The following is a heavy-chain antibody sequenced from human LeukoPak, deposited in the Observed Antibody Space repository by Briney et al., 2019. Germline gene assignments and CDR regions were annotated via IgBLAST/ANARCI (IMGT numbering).Heavy chain of an antibody. CDR2: IRFDGNNK. D-gene: IGHD5-18*01. V-gene: IGHV3-30*02. J-gene: IGHJ4*02. CDR1: GFTFSSYG. Sequence: GGSLRLSCAASGFTFSSYGMHWVRQAPGKGLDWVAFIRFDGNNKYYADSVKGRFTISRDNFKNTLYLQMNSLRAEDTAVYYCARDLSGVTGYTYGRGIDYWGQGTLVTVSS. CDR3: ARDLSGVTGYTYGRGIDY.